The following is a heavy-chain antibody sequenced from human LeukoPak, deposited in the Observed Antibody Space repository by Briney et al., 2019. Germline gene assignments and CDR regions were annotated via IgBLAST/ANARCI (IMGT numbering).Heavy chain of an antibody. V-gene: IGHV3-33*01. J-gene: IGHJ4*02. CDR3: ARDCSSTSCYDY. CDR1: GFTFSTYG. Sequence: PGGSLRLSCAASGFTFSTYGMHWVRQAPGKGLEWVALIWSDDRNKYYADSVKGQFTISRDNSKNTLYLQMNSLRAEDTAVYYCARDCSSTSCYDYWGQGTLVTVSS. D-gene: IGHD2-2*01. CDR2: IWSDDRNK.